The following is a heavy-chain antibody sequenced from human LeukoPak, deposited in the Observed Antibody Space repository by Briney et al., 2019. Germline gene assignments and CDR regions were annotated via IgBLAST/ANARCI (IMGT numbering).Heavy chain of an antibody. CDR3: ARDRGRDTFDY. CDR1: GFTFSSYG. J-gene: IGHJ4*02. Sequence: GGSLRLSCVASGFTFSSYGMHWVRQAPGSGLEWVANIKPDGSDLNYVDSVKGRFTISRDNAKNSLYLQMNSLGADDTAVYYCARDRGRDTFDYWGQGNQVTVSS. CDR2: IKPDGSDL. V-gene: IGHV3-7*04.